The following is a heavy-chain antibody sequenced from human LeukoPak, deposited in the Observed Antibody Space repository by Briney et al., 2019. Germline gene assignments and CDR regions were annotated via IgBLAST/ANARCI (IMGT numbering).Heavy chain of an antibody. V-gene: IGHV3-13*01. CDR2: IGTQGDT. CDR1: GFTFSTYD. D-gene: IGHD2-2*02. Sequence: GGSLRLSCAASGFTFSTYDMHWVRHGTGEGLEWVSGIGTQGDTHYPDSVKGRFTISRENAVNSLYLQMNSLRAGDTAVYYCARGIFCNTTSCFTVRAFEIWGQGTMVTVSS. CDR3: ARGIFCNTTSCFTVRAFEI. J-gene: IGHJ3*02.